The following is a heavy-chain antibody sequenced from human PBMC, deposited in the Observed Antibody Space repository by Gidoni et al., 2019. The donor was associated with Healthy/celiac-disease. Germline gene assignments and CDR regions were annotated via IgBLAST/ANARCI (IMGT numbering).Heavy chain of an antibody. Sequence: QITLKESGPTLVKPTQTLTLTCTFSGFSLSTSGVGVGWIRQPPGKALEWLALIYWNDDKRYSPSLKSRLTITKDTSKNQVVLTMTNMDPVDTATYYCAHVLGAYYYDSSGYYYGPSNTLYYFDYWGQGTLVTVSS. CDR1: GFSLSTSGVG. V-gene: IGHV2-5*01. CDR3: AHVLGAYYYDSSGYYYGPSNTLYYFDY. J-gene: IGHJ4*02. CDR2: IYWNDDK. D-gene: IGHD3-22*01.